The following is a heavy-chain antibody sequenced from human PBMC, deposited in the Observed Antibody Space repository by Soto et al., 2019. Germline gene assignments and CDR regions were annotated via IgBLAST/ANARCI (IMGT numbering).Heavy chain of an antibody. V-gene: IGHV1-69*13. CDR2: IIPIFGTA. J-gene: IGHJ6*02. CDR1: GGTFSSYA. D-gene: IGHD3-3*01. Sequence: ASVKVSCKASGGTFSSYAISWVRQAPGQGLEWMGGIIPIFGTANYAQKFQGRVTITADESTSTAYMELSSLRSEDTAVYYCARAPTYDFWSGNELGGYYYGMDVWGPGTPLTVS. CDR3: ARAPTYDFWSGNELGGYYYGMDV.